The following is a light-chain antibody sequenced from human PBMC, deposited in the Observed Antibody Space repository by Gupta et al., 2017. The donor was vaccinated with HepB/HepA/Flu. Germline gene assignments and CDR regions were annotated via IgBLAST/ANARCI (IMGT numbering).Light chain of an antibody. CDR2: GNN. CDR3: QSVENSLRGNV. Sequence: HSVLPQPPSVSGAPGQQITISCTGSSSNIGAGNHVHWYQQLPEAAPKVLIYGNNNRRSEVPDRFSGSTSGTSASLAITGLQAEDEADDYCQSVENSLRGNVFGGGTKVTVL. CDR1: SSNIGAGNH. V-gene: IGLV1-40*01. J-gene: IGLJ1*01.